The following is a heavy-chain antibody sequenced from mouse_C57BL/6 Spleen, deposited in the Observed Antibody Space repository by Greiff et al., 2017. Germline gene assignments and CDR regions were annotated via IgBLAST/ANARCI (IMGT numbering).Heavy chain of an antibody. D-gene: IGHD2-5*01. J-gene: IGHJ3*01. V-gene: IGHV1-64*01. CDR2: IHPNRGST. CDR3: ARAGSNYEGCAY. Sequence: QVQLQQPGAELVKPGASVKLSCKASGYTFTSYWMHWVKQRPGQGLEWIGMIHPNRGSTNYNGKFKSKATLTVDRSSSTAYMQLSSLTSTDSAVYYCARAGSNYEGCAYWGQGTLVTVSA. CDR1: GYTFTSYW.